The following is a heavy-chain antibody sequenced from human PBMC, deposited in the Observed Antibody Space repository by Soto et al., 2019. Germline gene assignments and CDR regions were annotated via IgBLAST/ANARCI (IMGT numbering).Heavy chain of an antibody. D-gene: IGHD3-3*01. J-gene: IGHJ5*02. CDR1: GYTFTSYY. CDR3: ARDLRESFGVVIENWFDP. CDR2: INPSGGST. Sequence: ASVKVSCKASGYTFTSYYMHWVRQAPGQGLEWMGIINPSGGSTSYAQKYQGRVTMTRDTSTSTVYMELSSLRSEDTAVYYCARDLRESFGVVIENWFDPWGQGTLGTAPQ. V-gene: IGHV1-46*01.